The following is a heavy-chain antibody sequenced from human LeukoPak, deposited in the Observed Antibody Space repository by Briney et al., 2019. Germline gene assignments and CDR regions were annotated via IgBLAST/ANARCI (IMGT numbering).Heavy chain of an antibody. J-gene: IGHJ4*02. V-gene: IGHV4-59*01. CDR2: VFYSGPT. D-gene: IGHD1-26*01. CDR1: GDSIDSYY. Sequence: PLETLSLTCIVSGDSIDSYYWSWIRQPPGEGLQWIGYVFYSGPTNYDASLKSRVAISVDRSKNQFSLKLTSVSAADTAVYYCAGRSARYFDSWGQGTPVTVSS. CDR3: AGRSARYFDS.